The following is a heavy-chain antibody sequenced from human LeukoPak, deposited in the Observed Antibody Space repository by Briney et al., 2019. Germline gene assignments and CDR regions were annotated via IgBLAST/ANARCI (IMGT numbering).Heavy chain of an antibody. CDR2: ISSSGSTI. J-gene: IGHJ4*02. V-gene: IGHV3-11*04. Sequence: GRSLRLSCAASGFTFSDYYMSWIRQAPGKGLEWVSYISSSGSTIYYADSVKGRFTISRDNAKNSLYLQMNSLRAEDTAVYYCARETYDSSGYYYSLDYWGQGTLVTVSS. CDR3: ARETYDSSGYYYSLDY. CDR1: GFTFSDYY. D-gene: IGHD3-22*01.